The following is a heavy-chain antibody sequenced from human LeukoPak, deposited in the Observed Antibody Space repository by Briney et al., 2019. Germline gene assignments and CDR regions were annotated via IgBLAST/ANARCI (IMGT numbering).Heavy chain of an antibody. D-gene: IGHD2-2*02. V-gene: IGHV3-30-3*01. CDR2: ISYDGSNK. CDR3: ARDSYAVVVPAAIYYYYYMDV. J-gene: IGHJ6*03. Sequence: GGSLRLSCAASGFTFSSYAMHWVRQAPGKGLEWVAVISYDGSNKYYADSVKGRFTISRDNSKNTLYLQMNSLRAEDTAVYYCARDSYAVVVPAAIYYYYYMDVWGKGTTVTVSS. CDR1: GFTFSSYA.